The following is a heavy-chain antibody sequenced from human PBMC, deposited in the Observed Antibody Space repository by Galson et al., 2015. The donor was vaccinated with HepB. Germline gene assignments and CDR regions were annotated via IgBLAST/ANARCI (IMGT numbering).Heavy chain of an antibody. D-gene: IGHD1-26*01. CDR1: GYTLTELS. Sequence: SVKVSCKVSGYTLTELSMHWVRQAPGKGLEWMGGFDPEDGETIYAQKFQGRVTMTEDTSTDTAYMELSSLRSEDTAVYYCATGVNSGSYLSDAFDIWGQGTMVTVSS. J-gene: IGHJ3*02. CDR3: ATGVNSGSYLSDAFDI. CDR2: FDPEDGET. V-gene: IGHV1-24*01.